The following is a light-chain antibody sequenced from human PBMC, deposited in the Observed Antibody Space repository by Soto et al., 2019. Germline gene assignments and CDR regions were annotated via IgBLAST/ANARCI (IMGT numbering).Light chain of an antibody. CDR3: CSYAGSPYVV. V-gene: IGLV2-11*01. Sequence: QSALTQPRSVSGSPGQSVTISCTGTSSDVGGYNYVSWYQQHPGKAPKLMIYDVSKRPSGVPDRFSGSKSGNTASLTISGLQAEDEADYYCCSYAGSPYVVFGVGTKLTVL. CDR1: SSDVGGYNY. CDR2: DVS. J-gene: IGLJ2*01.